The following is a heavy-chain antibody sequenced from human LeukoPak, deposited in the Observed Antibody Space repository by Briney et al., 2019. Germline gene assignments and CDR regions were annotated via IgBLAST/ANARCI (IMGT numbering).Heavy chain of an antibody. CDR3: AREPYYYDSSGYESVY. D-gene: IGHD3-22*01. J-gene: IGHJ4*02. CDR2: INSDGSST. V-gene: IGHV3-74*01. CDR1: GFTFSSYW. Sequence: GGSLRLSCAASGFTFSSYWMHWVRQAPGKGLVWVSRINSDGSSTSYADSVKGRFTISRDSAKNTLYLQMNSLRAEDTAVYYCAREPYYYDSSGYESVYWGQGTLVTVSS.